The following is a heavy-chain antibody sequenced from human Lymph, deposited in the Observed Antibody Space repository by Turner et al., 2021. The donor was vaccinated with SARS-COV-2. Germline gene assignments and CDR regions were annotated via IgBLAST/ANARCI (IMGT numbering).Heavy chain of an antibody. V-gene: IGHV5-10-1*03. CDR3: ARGDCSSTSCPKHYYYYGMDV. CDR1: GYGLTSYW. J-gene: IGHJ6*02. Sequence: EVQLVQSGAEVKKPGASLRIACTGSGYGLTSYWISWVRQMPGKGLEWMGRIDPSDSYTNYSPSFQGHVTISSDKSISTAYLQWSSLKASDTAMYYCARGDCSSTSCPKHYYYYGMDVWGQGTTVTVSS. D-gene: IGHD2-2*01. CDR2: IDPSDSYT.